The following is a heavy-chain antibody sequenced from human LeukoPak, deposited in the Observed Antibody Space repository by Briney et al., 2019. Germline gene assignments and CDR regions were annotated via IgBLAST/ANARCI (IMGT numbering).Heavy chain of an antibody. CDR2: IRSKAYGGTT. D-gene: IGHD6-13*01. CDR1: GFTFSSYA. CDR3: TRATPSSWYLGAF. Sequence: GGSLRLSCAASGFTFSSYAMSWFRQAPGKGLEWVGFIRSKAYGGTTEYAASVKGRFTISRDDSKSIAYLQMNSLKTEDTAVYYCTRATPSSWYLGAFWGQGTLVTVSS. J-gene: IGHJ4*02. V-gene: IGHV3-49*03.